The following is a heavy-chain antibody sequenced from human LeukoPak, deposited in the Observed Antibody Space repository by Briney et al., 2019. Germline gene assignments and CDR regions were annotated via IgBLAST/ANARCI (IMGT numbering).Heavy chain of an antibody. CDR1: GGTFNNYA. D-gene: IGHD5-24*01. CDR3: AHATQRLPTIMVDAFDI. Sequence: SVKVSCKASGGTFNNYAINWVRQAPGQGLEWVGRLIPLFGTPNYAQKFQGKVTITADESTSTFYMDLSGLRSEDTAVYYCAHATQRLPTIMVDAFDIWGQGTRVTVSS. J-gene: IGHJ3*02. V-gene: IGHV1-69*13. CDR2: LIPLFGTP.